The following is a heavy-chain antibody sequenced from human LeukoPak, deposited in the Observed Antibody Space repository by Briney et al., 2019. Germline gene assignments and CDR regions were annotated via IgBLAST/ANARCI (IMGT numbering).Heavy chain of an antibody. CDR2: INHSGST. CDR3: ARRVRYYYGMDV. J-gene: IGHJ6*02. Sequence: SETLSLTCAVYGGSSSGYYWSWIRQPPGKGLEWIGEINHSGSTNYNPSLKSRVTISVDTSKNQFSLKLSSVTAADTAVYYCARRVRYYYGMDVWGQGTTVTVSS. V-gene: IGHV4-34*01. D-gene: IGHD1-1*01. CDR1: GGSSSGYY.